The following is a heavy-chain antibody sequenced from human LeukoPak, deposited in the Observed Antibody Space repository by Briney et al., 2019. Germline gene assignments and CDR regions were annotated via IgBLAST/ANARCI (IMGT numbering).Heavy chain of an antibody. J-gene: IGHJ6*03. D-gene: IGHD1-26*01. CDR2: IYPGDSDT. V-gene: IGHV5-51*01. CDR1: GYSFTSYW. Sequence: PGESLKISCKGSGYSFTSYWIGWVRQMPGKGLEWMGIIYPGDSDTRYSPSFQGQVTISAEKFISTAYLQWSSLRASDTAMYYCASSTGSYGYYYYYMDVWGKGTTVTVSS. CDR3: ASSTGSYGYYYYYMDV.